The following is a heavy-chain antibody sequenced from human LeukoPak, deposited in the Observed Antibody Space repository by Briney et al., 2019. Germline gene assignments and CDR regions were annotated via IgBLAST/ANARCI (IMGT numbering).Heavy chain of an antibody. CDR2: INPNSGGT. V-gene: IGHV1-2*04. Sequence: ASVKVSRKASGYTFTGYYMHWVRQAPGQGLEWMGWINPNSGGTNYAQKFQGWVTMTRDTSISTAYMELSRLRSDDTAVYYCAREYPDYYGSEVFDYWGQGTLVTVSS. D-gene: IGHD3-10*01. J-gene: IGHJ4*02. CDR3: AREYPDYYGSEVFDY. CDR1: GYTFTGYY.